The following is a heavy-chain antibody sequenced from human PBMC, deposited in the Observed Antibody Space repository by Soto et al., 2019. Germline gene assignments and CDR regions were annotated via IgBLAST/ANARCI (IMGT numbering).Heavy chain of an antibody. CDR3: ARGRYGDY. CDR1: GYTFTSYG. Sequence: QVHLVQSGAEVKKPGASVKVSCKASGYTFTSYGITWVRQARGQGLEWMGWISAHNGNTDYAQKLQGRVIVTRDTSTSTPYMELRSLRSDDTAVYYCARGRYGDYWGQGALVTVSS. V-gene: IGHV1-18*01. CDR2: ISAHNGNT. J-gene: IGHJ4*02. D-gene: IGHD1-1*01.